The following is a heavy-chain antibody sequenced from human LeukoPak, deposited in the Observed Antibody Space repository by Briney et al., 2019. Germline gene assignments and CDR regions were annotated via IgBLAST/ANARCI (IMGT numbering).Heavy chain of an antibody. V-gene: IGHV4-34*01. CDR1: GGSFSDYS. D-gene: IGHD5-18*01. Sequence: PSETLSLTCAVYGGSFSDYSWIWLPPPPGKGREWFGEINQSGGTNHNPSLMSRVIMSVDTSKNQISLNVSSVTAADTAGYYCARVGYSFSINDWSRTGLGAYPTKYYYYMDVWGKGTTVTVSS. CDR2: INQSGGT. CDR3: ARVGYSFSINDWSRTGLGAYPTKYYYYMDV. J-gene: IGHJ6*03.